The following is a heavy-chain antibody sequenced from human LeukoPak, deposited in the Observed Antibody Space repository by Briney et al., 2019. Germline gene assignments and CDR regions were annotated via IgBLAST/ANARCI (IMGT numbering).Heavy chain of an antibody. J-gene: IGHJ4*02. Sequence: GESLQTSCKGSGCSFTSYWIGWVRQMPGKGLEWMGIIYPGDSDTRYSPSFQGQVTISADKSISTAYLQWSSLKASDTAMYYCARLVDTAYFDYWGQGTLVTVSS. CDR2: IYPGDSDT. CDR3: ARLVDTAYFDY. D-gene: IGHD5-18*01. V-gene: IGHV5-51*01. CDR1: GCSFTSYW.